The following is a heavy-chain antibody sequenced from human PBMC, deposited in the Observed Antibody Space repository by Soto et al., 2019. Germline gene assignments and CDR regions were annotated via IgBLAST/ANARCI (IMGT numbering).Heavy chain of an antibody. J-gene: IGHJ4*02. CDR2: IYHSGST. CDR3: ARRDDYGDLDY. Sequence: SETLSLTCTVSGGSMISYSWSWILQPPGKGLEWIGYIYHSGSTYYNPSLKSRVTISVDRSKNQFSLKLSSVTAADTAVYYCARRDDYGDLDYWGQGTLVTVSS. CDR1: GGSMISYS. V-gene: IGHV4-30-2*01. D-gene: IGHD4-17*01.